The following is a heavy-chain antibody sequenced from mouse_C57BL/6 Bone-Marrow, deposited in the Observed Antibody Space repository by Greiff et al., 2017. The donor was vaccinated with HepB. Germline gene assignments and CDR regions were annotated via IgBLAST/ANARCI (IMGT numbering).Heavy chain of an antibody. V-gene: IGHV1-12*01. J-gene: IGHJ1*03. CDR1: GYTFTSYN. D-gene: IGHD2-5*01. CDR3: ARSRAYYSNYVWFFDV. Sequence: SGAELVRPGASVKMSCKASGYTFTSYNMHWVKQTPRQGLEWIGAIYPGTGDTFYNQKFKGKATLTVDKSSSPAYMQLSSLTSEDSAVYCCARSRAYYSNYVWFFDVWGTGTTVTVSS. CDR2: IYPGTGDT.